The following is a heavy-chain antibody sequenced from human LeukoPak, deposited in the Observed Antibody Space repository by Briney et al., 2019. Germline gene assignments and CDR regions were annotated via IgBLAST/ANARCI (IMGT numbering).Heavy chain of an antibody. Sequence: SETLSLTCTVSGGSISSSSYYWGWIRQPPGKGLEWIGSIYYSGSTYYNPSLKSRVTISVDTSKNQFSLELSSVTAADTAVYYCARQNYDILTGLNWFDPWGQGTLVTVSS. D-gene: IGHD3-9*01. J-gene: IGHJ5*02. CDR1: GGSISSSSYY. CDR2: IYYSGST. CDR3: ARQNYDILTGLNWFDP. V-gene: IGHV4-39*01.